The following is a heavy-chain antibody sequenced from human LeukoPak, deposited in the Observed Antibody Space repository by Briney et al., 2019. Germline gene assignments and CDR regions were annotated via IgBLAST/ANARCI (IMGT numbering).Heavy chain of an antibody. CDR2: IDHSGDT. V-gene: IGHV4-34*01. CDR3: ARGRLGYYYGSQSYFPS. D-gene: IGHD3-10*01. CDR1: GGSFSDYY. Sequence: SETLSLTCTVYGGSFSDYYWSWIRQPPGEGLEWIGGIDHSGDTNYNPSLKSRVTISVDTSKNQFSLKLKSVTAADTAMFYCARGRLGYYYGSQSYFPSWGQGTLVTVSS. J-gene: IGHJ4*02.